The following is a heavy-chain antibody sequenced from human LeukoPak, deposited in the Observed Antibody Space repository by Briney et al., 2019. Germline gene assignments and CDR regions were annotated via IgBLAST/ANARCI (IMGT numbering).Heavy chain of an antibody. CDR1: GFTFSSYS. V-gene: IGHV3-64D*08. CDR2: ISSNGNRA. Sequence: GGSLRLSCSASGFTFSSYSKHWVRQAPGKGLEYVSAISSNGNRAYYADSVKGRFTISRDNSKNTLYLQMSSLRAEDTAVYYCVKGSGSGWYGYWGQGTLVTVSS. CDR3: VKGSGSGWYGY. D-gene: IGHD6-19*01. J-gene: IGHJ4*02.